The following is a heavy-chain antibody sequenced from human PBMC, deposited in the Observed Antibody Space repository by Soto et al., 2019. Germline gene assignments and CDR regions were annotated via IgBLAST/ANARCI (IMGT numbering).Heavy chain of an antibody. D-gene: IGHD2-21*02. J-gene: IGHJ3*02. CDR3: ARHLVYCGGDCPTDAFDI. CDR1: GYSFTSYW. V-gene: IGHV5-51*01. CDR2: IYPGDSDT. Sequence: PGESLKISCKGSGYSFTSYWIGWVRQMPGKGLEWMGIIYPGDSDTRYSPSFQGQVTISADKSISTAYLQWSSLKASDTAMYYCARHLVYCGGDCPTDAFDIWGQGTMVTVSS.